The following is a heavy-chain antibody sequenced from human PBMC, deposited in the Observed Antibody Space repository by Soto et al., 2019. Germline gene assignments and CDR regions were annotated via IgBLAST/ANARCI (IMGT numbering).Heavy chain of an antibody. D-gene: IGHD2-2*01. CDR3: ARDEVCSSTSCYYYYGMDV. CDR2: INPIFGKA. J-gene: IGHJ6*02. Sequence: SVKVSCKASGYTFTSYGVNWVRQATGQGLEWMGWINPIFGKADYAQKLQGRVTITGDASMSTAYMELSSLRSEDTAVYYCARDEVCSSTSCYYYYGMDVWGQGTTVTVSS. CDR1: GYTFTSYG. V-gene: IGHV1-69*13.